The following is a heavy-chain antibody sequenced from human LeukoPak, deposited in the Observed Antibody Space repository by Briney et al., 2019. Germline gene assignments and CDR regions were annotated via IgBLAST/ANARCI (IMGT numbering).Heavy chain of an antibody. CDR1: GGSISSSSYH. CDR3: ARLLFGSSYYFDY. V-gene: IGHV4-39*01. J-gene: IGHJ4*01. D-gene: IGHD6-6*01. CDR2: IYYSGST. Sequence: PSETLSLTCTVSGGSISSSSYHWGWIRPAPGKGLEWIGSIYYSGSTYSYPSLKRGVTISVDTSKSQFSLKLNSVTAADTAVYYCARLLFGSSYYFDYWGQGTLVTVSS.